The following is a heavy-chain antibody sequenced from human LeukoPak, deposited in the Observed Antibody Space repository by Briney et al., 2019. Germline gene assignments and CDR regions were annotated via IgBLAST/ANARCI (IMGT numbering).Heavy chain of an antibody. V-gene: IGHV3-23*01. J-gene: IGHJ4*02. CDR1: GFTFSNYA. CDR2: ISVSGDNT. Sequence: PGGSLRLSCSASGFTFSNYAMTWVRQAPGKGLQWVSTISVSGDNTYYADSVKGRFTTSRDNSKNTLYLQMNSLRAEDTAVYYCARLQYFDCWGQGTLVTVSS. CDR3: ARLQYFDC.